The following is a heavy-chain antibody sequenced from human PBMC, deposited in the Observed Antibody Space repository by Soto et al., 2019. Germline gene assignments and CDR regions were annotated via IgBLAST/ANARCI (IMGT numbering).Heavy chain of an antibody. D-gene: IGHD1-1*01. CDR2: ISYDGTDE. CDR3: ARQESDWSEHFDY. Sequence: QVQLVESGGGVVQPGRSLRLSCAASGFSFSSYGMHWVRQAPGKGLEWVAMISYDGTDEYYADSVKGRFTISRDNSKNAVYLQMNSLRAEDMVVYYCARQESDWSEHFDYWGQGTLVTV. CDR1: GFSFSSYG. V-gene: IGHV3-30*03. J-gene: IGHJ4*02.